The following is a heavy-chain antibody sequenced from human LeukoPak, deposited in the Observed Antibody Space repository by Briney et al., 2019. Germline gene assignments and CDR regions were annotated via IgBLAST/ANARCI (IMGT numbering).Heavy chain of an antibody. CDR2: FDPEDGET. Sequence: ASVKVSCKVSGYTLTELSMHWVRQAPGKGLEWMGGFDPEDGETIYAQKFQGRVTMTGDMSTSTVYMDLSSLTSEDTAMYYCARVLFLDAFDIWGQGTMITVSS. D-gene: IGHD2/OR15-2a*01. CDR3: ARVLFLDAFDI. CDR1: GYTLTELS. J-gene: IGHJ3*02. V-gene: IGHV1-24*01.